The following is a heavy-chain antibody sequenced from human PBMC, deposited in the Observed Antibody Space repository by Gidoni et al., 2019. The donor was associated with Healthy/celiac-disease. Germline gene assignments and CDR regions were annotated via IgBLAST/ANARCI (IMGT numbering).Heavy chain of an antibody. CDR1: GYRFTSYG. V-gene: IGHV5-51*01. CDR2: IYPGDSDT. Sequence: EVQLVQSGAEVKKPGESLNISCKGSGYRFTSYGIGWVRQMPGKGLEWRGIIYPGDSDTRYSPSFQGQVTISADKSISTAYLQWSSLKASDTAMYYCARNSPQQLGYFDLWGRGTLVTVSS. CDR3: ARNSPQQLGYFDL. D-gene: IGHD6-6*01. J-gene: IGHJ2*01.